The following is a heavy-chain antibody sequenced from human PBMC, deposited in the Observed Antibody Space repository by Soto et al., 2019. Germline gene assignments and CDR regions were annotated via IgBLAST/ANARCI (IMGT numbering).Heavy chain of an antibody. CDR2: ISGSGGDT. D-gene: IGHD3-9*01. CDR1: GFTFTSYD. CDR3: TKGAAYYDTFSAGRYYYDYMDV. J-gene: IGHJ6*03. Sequence: EVQLMESGGGLVQPGGSLRLSCAASGFTFTSYDMSWVRQAPGKGLEWVSSISGSGGDTYYADSVKGRFLISRDNSKNAVYVQMNSLRAEDEALYDCTKGAAYYDTFSAGRYYYDYMDVWGEGTTVTVSS. V-gene: IGHV3-23*01.